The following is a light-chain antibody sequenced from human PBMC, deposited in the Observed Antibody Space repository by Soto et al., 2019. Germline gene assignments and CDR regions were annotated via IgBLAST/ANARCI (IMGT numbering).Light chain of an antibody. J-gene: IGKJ5*01. CDR3: QQRSNWPPIT. CDR2: GAS. CDR1: QRVSSN. Sequence: EIVMTQSPVTLSVSPVEXATLCSXXSQRVSSNVAWYQQKPGQAPRLLIYGASTRATGIPARFSGSGSGTDFTLTISSLEPEDFAVYYCQQRSNWPPITFGQGTRLEIK. V-gene: IGKV3-11*01.